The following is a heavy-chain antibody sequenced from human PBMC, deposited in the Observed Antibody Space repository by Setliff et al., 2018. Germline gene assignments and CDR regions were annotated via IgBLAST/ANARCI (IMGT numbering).Heavy chain of an antibody. J-gene: IGHJ6*03. CDR3: AREQWLDPPGYYYMDV. Sequence: SETLSLTCAVYGVSFSGYYWSWIRQPPGKRLEWIGEIIHSGSTNYNPSLKSRVTISMDTSKNQFSLKVSSVTAADTAVYYCAREQWLDPPGYYYMDVWAKGTTVTVSS. CDR2: IIHSGST. CDR1: GVSFSGYY. V-gene: IGHV4-34*12. D-gene: IGHD6-19*01.